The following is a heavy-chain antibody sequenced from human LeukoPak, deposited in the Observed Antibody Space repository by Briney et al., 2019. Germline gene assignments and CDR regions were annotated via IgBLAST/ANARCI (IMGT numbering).Heavy chain of an antibody. D-gene: IGHD6-19*01. CDR1: GFTVSSY. V-gene: IGHV3-53*01. Sequence: GGSLRLSCAASGFTVSSYMSWVRQAPGKGLEWVSVIYDGGNTNYADSVKGRLTISRDTSKNTLFLQMNSLRAEDTGVYYCVGATRWLAYDYWGQGTLVTVSS. CDR3: VGATRWLAYDY. J-gene: IGHJ4*02. CDR2: IYDGGNT.